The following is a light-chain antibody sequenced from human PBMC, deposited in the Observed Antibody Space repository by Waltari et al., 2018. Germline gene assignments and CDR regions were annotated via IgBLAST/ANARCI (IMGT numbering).Light chain of an antibody. J-gene: IGKJ4*01. Sequence: EFVLTQSPATLSLSTGERATLSCRASQSVTSYLAWYQQKPGQAPRLLIYDASNRATGIPARFSGSGSGTDFTLTISSREPEDFAVYYCQQRSNWPPLTFGGGTKVEIK. CDR1: QSVTSY. CDR3: QQRSNWPPLT. CDR2: DAS. V-gene: IGKV3-11*01.